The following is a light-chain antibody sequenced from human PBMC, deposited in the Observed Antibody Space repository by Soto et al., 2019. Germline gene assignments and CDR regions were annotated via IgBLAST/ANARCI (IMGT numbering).Light chain of an antibody. CDR2: DTC. J-gene: IGLJ3*02. CDR1: TGNVTSVHF. Sequence: QTVVTQEPSLTVSPRGSVTLTCGSSTGNVTSVHFPFWYQQKPGQAPRTLISDTCDKHPWTPARFSGSLRGGKAALSLSGAQREDEGEDYCLLFLGDIRGGFGGGTKVTVL. CDR3: LLFLGDIRGG. V-gene: IGLV7-46*01.